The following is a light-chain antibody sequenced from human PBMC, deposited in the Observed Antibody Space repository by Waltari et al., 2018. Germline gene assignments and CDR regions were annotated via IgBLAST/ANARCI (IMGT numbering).Light chain of an antibody. Sequence: DLQMTQSPSTLSASGGDRITITCRASHNINQWLAWYPQKPGKAPKLLMYKVSSLATGVSSRFSGSGSGTEFTLSISSLQPDDFATYYCQQYYSYWTFGPGTKVEIK. CDR2: KVS. CDR1: HNINQW. CDR3: QQYYSYWT. V-gene: IGKV1-5*03. J-gene: IGKJ1*01.